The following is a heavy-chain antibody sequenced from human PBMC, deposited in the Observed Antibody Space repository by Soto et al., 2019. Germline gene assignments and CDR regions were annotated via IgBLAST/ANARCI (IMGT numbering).Heavy chain of an antibody. Sequence: GASVKVSCKASGYTFTSYAMHWVRRAPGQRLEWMGWINAGNGNTKYSQKFQGRVTITRDTSASTAYMELSSLRSEDTAVYYCARWAWFGDGNWFDPWGQGTLVTVSS. CDR2: INAGNGNT. D-gene: IGHD3-10*01. CDR3: ARWAWFGDGNWFDP. CDR1: GYTFTSYA. V-gene: IGHV1-3*01. J-gene: IGHJ5*02.